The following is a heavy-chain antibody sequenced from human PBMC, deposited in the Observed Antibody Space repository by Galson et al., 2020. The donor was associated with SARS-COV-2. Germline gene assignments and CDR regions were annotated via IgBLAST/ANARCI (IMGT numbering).Heavy chain of an antibody. J-gene: IGHJ6*02. CDR2: VSPQIVNT. V-gene: IGHV1-18*01. D-gene: IGHD5-18*01. CDR1: GYTFDSYG. CDR3: ARDTVDSEMVTDYYSVLDV. Sequence: GESLKISCKASGYTFDSYGISWVRQAPGQGLEWVGWVSPQIVNTKSTQKFQGRLIMTTDTSTNTAYMELRNLGSDDTAVYYCARDTVDSEMVTDYYSVLDVWGQGTTVTVSS.